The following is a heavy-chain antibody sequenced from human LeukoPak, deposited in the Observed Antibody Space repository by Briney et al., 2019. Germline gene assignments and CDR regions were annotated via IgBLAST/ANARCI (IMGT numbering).Heavy chain of an antibody. D-gene: IGHD3-10*01. CDR3: AKDYGSGRLEYYMDV. J-gene: IGHJ6*03. V-gene: IGHV3-30*02. CDR2: IRYDGSNK. CDR1: GFTFSSYG. Sequence: GGSLRLSCAASGFTFSSYGMHWVRQAPGKGLEWVAFIRYDGSNKYYADSVKGRFTISRDNSKNTLYLQMNSLRAEDTAVYCCAKDYGSGRLEYYMDVWGKGTTVTISS.